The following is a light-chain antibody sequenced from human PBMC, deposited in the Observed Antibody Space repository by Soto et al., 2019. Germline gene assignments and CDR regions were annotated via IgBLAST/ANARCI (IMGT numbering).Light chain of an antibody. CDR1: QSVSNNY. CDR2: GAS. CDR3: QQYGSSGT. J-gene: IGKJ1*01. Sequence: EIVLTQSPGTLSLSPGERATLSCRASQSVSNNYLAWYQQKSGQAPRLLIYGASNRATGIPDRFSGSGSGTDFTLTISRLEPEDFPVYYCQQYGSSGTFGQGTKVDIK. V-gene: IGKV3-20*01.